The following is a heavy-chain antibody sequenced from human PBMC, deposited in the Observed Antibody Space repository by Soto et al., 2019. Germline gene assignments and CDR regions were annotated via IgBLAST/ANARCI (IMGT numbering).Heavy chain of an antibody. V-gene: IGHV3-74*01. CDR1: VFTFSNYC. CDR3: ARDTLELLAYFDY. CDR2: INSDGSST. Sequence: GSLILSSAASVFTFSNYCMHWGRQAPGKGLVWVSRINSDGSSTIYADSVKGRFTISRDNAKNTLYLQMNRLRAEDTAVYYCARDTLELLAYFDYWGQGTMVTVSS. J-gene: IGHJ4*02. D-gene: IGHD1-7*01.